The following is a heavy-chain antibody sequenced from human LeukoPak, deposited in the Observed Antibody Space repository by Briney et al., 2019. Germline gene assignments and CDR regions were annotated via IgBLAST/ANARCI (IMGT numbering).Heavy chain of an antibody. V-gene: IGHV3-30*02. CDR3: AAIAVAGLY. J-gene: IGHJ4*02. Sequence: GGSLGLSCAASGFTFSGYGMHWVRQAPGKGLEWVAYIRYDGGQKYYVDSVKGRFTISRDNSKNTMSLQMNSLTDEDTAVYYCAAIAVAGLYWGQGTLVTVSS. CDR2: IRYDGGQK. CDR1: GFTFSGYG. D-gene: IGHD6-13*01.